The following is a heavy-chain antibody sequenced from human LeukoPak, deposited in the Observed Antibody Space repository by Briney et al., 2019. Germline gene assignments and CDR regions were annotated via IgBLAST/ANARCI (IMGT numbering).Heavy chain of an antibody. CDR3: ARGGTRGYSYGPNY. V-gene: IGHV3-30-3*01. J-gene: IGHJ4*02. Sequence: SGGSLRLSCAASGFTFSSYAMHWVRQAPGKGLEWVAVISYDGSNKYYADSVKGRFTISRDNSKNTLYLQMNSLRAEDTAVYYCARGGTRGYSYGPNYWGQGTLVTVSS. D-gene: IGHD5-18*01. CDR1: GFTFSSYA. CDR2: ISYDGSNK.